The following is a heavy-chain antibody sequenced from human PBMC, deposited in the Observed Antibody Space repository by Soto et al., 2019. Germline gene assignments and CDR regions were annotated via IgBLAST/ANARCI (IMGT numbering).Heavy chain of an antibody. CDR1: GGSFSGYY. Sequence: SETLSLTCAVYGGSFSGYYWSWIRQPPGKGLEWIGEINPSGSTNYNPSLTSRVTLSVDTSKNQFSLKLSSVTAADTAVYYCARGRRTVTTYYYYYGMDVWGQGTTVTVSS. J-gene: IGHJ6*02. CDR3: ARGRRTVTTYYYYYGMDV. CDR2: INPSGST. D-gene: IGHD4-17*01. V-gene: IGHV4-34*01.